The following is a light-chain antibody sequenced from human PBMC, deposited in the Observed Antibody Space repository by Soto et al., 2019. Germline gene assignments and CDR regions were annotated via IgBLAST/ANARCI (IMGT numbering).Light chain of an antibody. Sequence: DVVMTQSPLSLPVTLGQPASISCRASQSLVYRAGNSYLNWLHHRPGQSPRRLLYRVSNRDSGVPDRFRGSGSDTNYTLEISRVEAEDVGVYYCMQGTQWPYTFGQGTKLEIK. V-gene: IGKV2-30*01. CDR2: RVS. J-gene: IGKJ2*01. CDR1: QSLVYRAGNSY. CDR3: MQGTQWPYT.